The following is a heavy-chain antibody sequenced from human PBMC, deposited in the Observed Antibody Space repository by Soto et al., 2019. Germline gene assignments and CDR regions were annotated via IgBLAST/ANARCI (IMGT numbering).Heavy chain of an antibody. J-gene: IGHJ5*02. CDR3: ARVAYYDILTGPPGFDP. Sequence: SVKVSCKASGGTFSSYTISWVRQAPGQGLEWMGRIIPILGIANYAQKFQGRVTITADKSTSTAYMELSSLRSEDTAVYYCARVAYYDILTGPPGFDPWGQGTLVTVSS. D-gene: IGHD3-9*01. CDR1: GGTFSSYT. V-gene: IGHV1-69*02. CDR2: IIPILGIA.